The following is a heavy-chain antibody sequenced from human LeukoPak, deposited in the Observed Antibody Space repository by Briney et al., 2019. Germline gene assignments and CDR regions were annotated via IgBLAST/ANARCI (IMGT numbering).Heavy chain of an antibody. CDR1: GFTFSSYW. Sequence: GGSLRLSCAASGFTFSSYWMSWVRQAPGKGLEWVANIKKDGSESSYVDSVKGRFPISRDNAKNSLYLQMNTLRAEDTALYYCARFYYGSGSYYNYYYGMDVWGQGTTVTVSS. D-gene: IGHD3-10*01. CDR3: ARFYYGSGSYYNYYYGMDV. J-gene: IGHJ6*02. CDR2: IKKDGSES. V-gene: IGHV3-7*05.